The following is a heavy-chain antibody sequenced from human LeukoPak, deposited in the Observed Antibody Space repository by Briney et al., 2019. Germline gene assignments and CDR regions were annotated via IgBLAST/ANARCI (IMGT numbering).Heavy chain of an antibody. CDR2: ISGSGDRT. D-gene: IGHD3-10*01. V-gene: IGHV3-23*01. CDR3: AKSQAGVNAPLDY. J-gene: IGHJ4*02. CDR1: GFTFSTYA. Sequence: GGSLRLSCAVSGFTFSTYAMTWVRQAPGKGPEWVSVISGSGDRTFNPDSVQGRFTISRDNSKNTLYLQMNSLRGDDTAIYYCAKSQAGVNAPLDYWGQGTLVTVSS.